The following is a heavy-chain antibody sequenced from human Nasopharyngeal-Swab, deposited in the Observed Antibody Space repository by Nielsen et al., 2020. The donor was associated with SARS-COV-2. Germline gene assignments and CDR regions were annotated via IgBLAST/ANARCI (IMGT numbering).Heavy chain of an antibody. CDR2: IWYDGGNK. D-gene: IGHD3-9*01. Sequence: VRRAPGKGLEWVAVIWYDGGNKFYADSVKGRFAISRDNSENTLYLQMNGLRAEDTAVYYCARFGLYDTLTGYYSHYYMDVWGKGTTVTVSS. J-gene: IGHJ6*03. V-gene: IGHV3-33*01. CDR3: ARFGLYDTLTGYYSHYYMDV.